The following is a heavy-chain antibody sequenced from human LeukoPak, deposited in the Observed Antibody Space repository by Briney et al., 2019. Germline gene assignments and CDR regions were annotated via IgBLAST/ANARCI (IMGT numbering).Heavy chain of an antibody. Sequence: GGSLRLSCATSGFTFSNAWMNWVRQAPGKGLEWVAVISYDGSNKYYADSVKGRFTISRDNSKNTLYLQMNSLRAEDTAVYYCANAAAGIVGAEFDYWGQGTLVTVSS. V-gene: IGHV3-30*18. CDR3: ANAAAGIVGAEFDY. J-gene: IGHJ4*02. CDR2: ISYDGSNK. D-gene: IGHD1-26*01. CDR1: GFTFSNAW.